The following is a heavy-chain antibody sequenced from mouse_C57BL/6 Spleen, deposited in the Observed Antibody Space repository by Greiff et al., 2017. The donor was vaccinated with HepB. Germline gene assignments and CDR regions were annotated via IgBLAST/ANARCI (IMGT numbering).Heavy chain of an antibody. J-gene: IGHJ4*01. CDR3: AHMVTTNMDY. D-gene: IGHD2-2*01. CDR2: INPSSGYT. CDR1: GYTFTSYW. Sequence: QVQLQQSGAELAKPGASVKLSCKAFGYTFTSYWMHWVKQRPGQGLEGIGYINPSSGYTKYNQKFKDKATLTADKSSSTAYMQLSSLTYEDSAVYYCAHMVTTNMDYWGQGTSVTVSS. V-gene: IGHV1-7*01.